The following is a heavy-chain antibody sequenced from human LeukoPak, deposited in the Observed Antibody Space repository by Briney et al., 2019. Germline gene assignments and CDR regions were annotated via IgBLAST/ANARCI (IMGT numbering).Heavy chain of an antibody. CDR1: GGSISSSSYY. CDR3: ARHGDYGDYVMFDY. V-gene: IGHV4-39*01. CDR2: IYYSGST. D-gene: IGHD4-17*01. J-gene: IGHJ4*02. Sequence: PSETLSLTCTVSGGSISSSSYYWGWIRQPPGQGLEWIGSIYYSGSTYYNPSLKSRVTISVDTSKNQFSLKLSSVTAADTAVYYCARHGDYGDYVMFDYWGQGTLVTVSS.